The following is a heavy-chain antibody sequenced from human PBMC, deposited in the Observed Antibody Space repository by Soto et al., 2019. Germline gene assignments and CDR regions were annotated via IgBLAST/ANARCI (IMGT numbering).Heavy chain of an antibody. CDR1: GYTFTSYG. Sequence: ASVKVSCKXSGYTFTSYGISWVRQAPGQGLEWMGWISAYNGNTNYAQKFQGRVTITADESTSTAYMELSSLRSEDTAVYYCARGLYSSSWYKWFDPWGQGTLVTVSS. D-gene: IGHD6-13*01. CDR3: ARGLYSSSWYKWFDP. J-gene: IGHJ5*02. CDR2: ISAYNGNT. V-gene: IGHV1-18*04.